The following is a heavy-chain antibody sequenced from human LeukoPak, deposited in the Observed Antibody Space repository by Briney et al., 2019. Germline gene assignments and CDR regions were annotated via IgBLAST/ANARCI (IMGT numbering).Heavy chain of an antibody. D-gene: IGHD6-13*01. CDR2: IIPIFGTA. CDR3: ATQPHYSSSWYLGASYYYYYMDV. J-gene: IGHJ6*03. Sequence: SVKVSCKASGGTFSSYAISWVRQAPGQGLEWMGGIIPIFGTANYAQKFQGRVTITTDESTSTAYMELSSLRSEDTAVYYCATQPHYSSSWYLGASYYYYYMDVWGKGTTVTVSS. V-gene: IGHV1-69*05. CDR1: GGTFSSYA.